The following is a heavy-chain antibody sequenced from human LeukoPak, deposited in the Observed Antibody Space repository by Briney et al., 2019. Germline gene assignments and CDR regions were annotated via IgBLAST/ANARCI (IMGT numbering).Heavy chain of an antibody. CDR3: AREVGATSAFDI. D-gene: IGHD1-26*01. Sequence: PGGSLRLSCAASGFTFSSYNMNWVRQAPGKGLEWVSYISGSTTTIYYADSVTGRFTISRDNAKNSLYLQMNSLRAEDTAVYYCAREVGATSAFDIWGQGTMVTVSS. V-gene: IGHV3-48*01. J-gene: IGHJ3*02. CDR1: GFTFSSYN. CDR2: ISGSTTTI.